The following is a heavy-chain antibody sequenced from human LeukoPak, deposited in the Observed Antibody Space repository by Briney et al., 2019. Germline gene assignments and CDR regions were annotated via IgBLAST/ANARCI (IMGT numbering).Heavy chain of an antibody. D-gene: IGHD2-15*01. Sequence: GGSLRLSCAASGFTFSNYAMSWVRQAPGKGLEWVSGISGSSGGTNYADSVKGRFTISRDNAKNSLYLQMNSLRAEDTAVYYCARAGSLRTPYDYWGQGTLVTVSS. V-gene: IGHV3-23*01. CDR2: ISGSSGGT. CDR3: ARAGSLRTPYDY. J-gene: IGHJ4*02. CDR1: GFTFSNYA.